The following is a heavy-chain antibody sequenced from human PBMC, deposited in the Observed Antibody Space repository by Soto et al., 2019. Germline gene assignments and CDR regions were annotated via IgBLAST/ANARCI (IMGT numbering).Heavy chain of an antibody. D-gene: IGHD2-2*01. CDR3: ASAIQYCRTTTCYRYGMDV. V-gene: IGHV1-69*05. CDR1: GGTFSSYA. J-gene: IGHJ6*02. Sequence: SVKFYCKASGGTFSSYAISWVRQAPGQGLEWVGGIIPIFGTANYAQKFQGWVTMTRDTSISTAYMELSRLRSDDTAVYYCASAIQYCRTTTCYRYGMDVWGQGTTVTVSS. CDR2: IIPIFGTA.